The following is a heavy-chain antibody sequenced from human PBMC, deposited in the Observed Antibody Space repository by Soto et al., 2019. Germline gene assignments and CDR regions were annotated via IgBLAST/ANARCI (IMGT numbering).Heavy chain of an antibody. Sequence: QVQLVQSGAEVKKPGASVKVSCKASGYTFTSYGISWVRQAPGQGLEWMGWISAYNGNTNYAQKLQGRVTMTTDASTSTGYMGLRSLRSDDTAVYYGAGGRWNDVGGVDVWGQGTTVTVSS. J-gene: IGHJ6*02. CDR1: GYTFTSYG. CDR3: AGGRWNDVGGVDV. D-gene: IGHD1-1*01. CDR2: ISAYNGNT. V-gene: IGHV1-18*01.